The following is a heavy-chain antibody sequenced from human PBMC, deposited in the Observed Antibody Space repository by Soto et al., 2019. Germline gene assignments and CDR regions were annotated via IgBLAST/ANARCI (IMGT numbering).Heavy chain of an antibody. CDR1: GYTFTGYY. V-gene: IGHV1-2*02. CDR2: INPNSGGT. Sequence: SVKVSCKASGYTFTGYYMHWVRQAPGQGLEWMGWINPNSGGTNYAQKFQGRVTMTEDTSTDTAYMELSSLRSEDTAVYYCARGGGYDFRSSQAPPIDVWGQGTTVTVSS. CDR3: ARGGGYDFRSSQAPPIDV. J-gene: IGHJ6*02. D-gene: IGHD3-3*01.